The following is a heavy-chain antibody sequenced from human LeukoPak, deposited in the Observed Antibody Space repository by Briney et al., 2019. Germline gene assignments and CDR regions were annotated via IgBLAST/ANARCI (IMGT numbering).Heavy chain of an antibody. CDR3: TRDRVNCRGDRCTEWEYYYYYYMDV. D-gene: IGHD2-21*02. J-gene: IGHJ6*03. Sequence: GGALRLSCADSGLSFSGYAMHWVRQAPGKGLEWVAVISKNGTTKYADSVKGRFTISRDNFKKTLYLQMNNLRTEDTAVYNCTRDRVNCRGDRCTEWEYYYYYYMDVWGKGNTVTAS. CDR2: ISKNGTTK. V-gene: IGHV3-30*03. CDR1: GLSFSGYA.